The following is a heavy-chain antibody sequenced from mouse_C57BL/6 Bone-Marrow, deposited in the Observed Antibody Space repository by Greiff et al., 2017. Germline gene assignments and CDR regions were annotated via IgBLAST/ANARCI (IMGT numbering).Heavy chain of an antibody. V-gene: IGHV1-81*01. CDR2: IYPRSGNT. Sequence: VQVVESGAELARPGASVKLSCKASGYTFTSYGISWVKQRTGQGLEWIGEIYPRSGNTYYNEKFKGKATLTADKSSSTAYMELRSLTSADSAFYFCARGIYYYGSSYGYYAMDYWGQGTSVTVSS. CDR3: ARGIYYYGSSYGYYAMDY. J-gene: IGHJ4*01. D-gene: IGHD1-1*01. CDR1: GYTFTSYG.